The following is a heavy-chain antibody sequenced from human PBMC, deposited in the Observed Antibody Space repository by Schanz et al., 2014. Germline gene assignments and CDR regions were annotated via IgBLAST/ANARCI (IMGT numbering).Heavy chain of an antibody. CDR3: GRAGRGRAGWYFEL. CDR2: ISNNGDST. Sequence: EVQLVESGGDLVQPGGSLRLSCSASGFTFSTFAMHWVRQAPGKGLEYISAISNNGDSTYYAYSVKGRFTISRDNSKNTLYLQMSSLRVDDMAVYYCGRAGRGRAGWYFELWGHGTLVTVSS. CDR1: GFTFSTFA. J-gene: IGHJ2*01. V-gene: IGHV3-64D*06. D-gene: IGHD3-10*01.